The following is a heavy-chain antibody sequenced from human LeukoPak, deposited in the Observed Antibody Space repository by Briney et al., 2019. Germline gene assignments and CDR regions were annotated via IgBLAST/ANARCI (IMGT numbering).Heavy chain of an antibody. D-gene: IGHD5-12*01. CDR2: ISSSSSYI. CDR1: GFTFSSYS. CDR3: AKASYEGAFDI. Sequence: GGSLRLSCAASGFTFSSYSMNWVRQAPGKGLEWVSSISSSSSYIYYADSVKGRFTISRDNAKNSLYLQMNSLRAEDMALYYCAKASYEGAFDIWGQGTMVTVSS. V-gene: IGHV3-21*04. J-gene: IGHJ3*02.